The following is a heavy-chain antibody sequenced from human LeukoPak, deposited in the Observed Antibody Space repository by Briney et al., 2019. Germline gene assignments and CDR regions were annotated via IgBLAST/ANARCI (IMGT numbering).Heavy chain of an antibody. V-gene: IGHV4-34*01. CDR1: GGSFSGYY. CDR2: INHSGST. Sequence: SETLSLTCAVYGGSFSGYYWSWIRQPPGKGLEWIGEINHSGSTNYNPSLKSRVTISVDTSKNQFSLKLSSVTAADTAVYYCARQGWGAARPTSIDYWGQGTLVTVSS. D-gene: IGHD6-6*01. J-gene: IGHJ4*02. CDR3: ARQGWGAARPTSIDY.